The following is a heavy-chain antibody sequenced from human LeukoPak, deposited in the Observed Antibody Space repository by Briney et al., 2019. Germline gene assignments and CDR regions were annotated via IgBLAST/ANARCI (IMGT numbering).Heavy chain of an antibody. CDR1: GFTFSTYD. Sequence: PGGSLRLSCAASGFTFSTYDMNWVRQAPGKGLEWVSYISSSSRTISYADSVKGRFTISRDNAKNSLYLQMNSLRAEDTAVYYCARLSYYAIDVWGQGTTVTASS. CDR3: ARLSYYAIDV. CDR2: ISSSSRTI. J-gene: IGHJ6*02. V-gene: IGHV3-48*01.